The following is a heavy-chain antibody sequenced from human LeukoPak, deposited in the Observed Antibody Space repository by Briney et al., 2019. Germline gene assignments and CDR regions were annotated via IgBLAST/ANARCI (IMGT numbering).Heavy chain of an antibody. D-gene: IGHD3-3*01. CDR2: ISGSGGST. J-gene: IGHJ4*02. CDR1: GFTFSSYA. V-gene: IGHV3-23*01. Sequence: GGSLRLSCAASGFTFSSYAMSWVSLAPGKGLEWVSAISGSGGSTYYTDSVKGRFTISRDNSKNTLYLQMNSLRAEDTAVYYCAKDDYDFWSGSPDYWGQGTLVTVSS. CDR3: AKDDYDFWSGSPDY.